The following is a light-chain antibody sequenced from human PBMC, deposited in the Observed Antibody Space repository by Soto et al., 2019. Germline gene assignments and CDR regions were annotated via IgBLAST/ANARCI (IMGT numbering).Light chain of an antibody. CDR3: QQLNSYT. CDR1: QGISSY. J-gene: IGKJ2*01. Sequence: DIQLAQSPSFLSASVGDRVTITCRASQGISSYLAWYQQKPGEAPKLLIYAASTLQSGVPSRFSGSGSGTEFTLTISSLQPEDFATYYCQQLNSYTFGQGTKVDIK. CDR2: AAS. V-gene: IGKV1-9*01.